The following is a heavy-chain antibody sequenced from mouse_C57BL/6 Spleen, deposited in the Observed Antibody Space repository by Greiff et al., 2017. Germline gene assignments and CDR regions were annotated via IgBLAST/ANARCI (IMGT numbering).Heavy chain of an antibody. CDR2: ISSGSSTI. CDR3: ARRLGYDYDGGFAY. D-gene: IGHD2-4*01. J-gene: IGHJ3*01. Sequence: EVKLVESGGGLVKPGGSLKLSCAASGFTFSDYGMHWVRQAPEKGLEWVAYISSGSSTIYYADTVKGRFTISRDNAKNTLFLQMTSLRSEDTAMYYCARRLGYDYDGGFAYWGQGTLVTVSA. V-gene: IGHV5-17*01. CDR1: GFTFSDYG.